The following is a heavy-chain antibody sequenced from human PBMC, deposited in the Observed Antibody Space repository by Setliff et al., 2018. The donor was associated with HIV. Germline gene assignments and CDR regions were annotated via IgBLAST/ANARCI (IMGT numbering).Heavy chain of an antibody. Sequence: ASVNVSCKASGYTFTSYGMSWVRQAPGQGLEWMGWISAYNGNTHYAQKLQGRVTMTTDTSTSTAYMELRSLRSDDTAVYYCARDYYGSGSYFILDYWGPGTLVTVSS. CDR1: GYTFTSYG. V-gene: IGHV1-18*01. CDR3: ARDYYGSGSYFILDY. D-gene: IGHD3-10*01. CDR2: ISAYNGNT. J-gene: IGHJ4*02.